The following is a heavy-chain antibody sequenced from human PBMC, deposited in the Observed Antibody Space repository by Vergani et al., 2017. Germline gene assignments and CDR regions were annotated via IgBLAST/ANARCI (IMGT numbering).Heavy chain of an antibody. CDR1: GFTVSSNY. CDR3: AKYLRDSTDGLPDS. D-gene: IGHD2-21*02. Sequence: EVQLVESGGGLVQPGGSLRLSCAASGFTVSSNYMSWVRQAPGKGLEWVSIIYSGGSTYYADAVKGRFTVSRDNSEDILYLQMDSLRSEDTALYYCAKYLRDSTDGLPDSWGPGTLVIVSS. V-gene: IGHV3-66*02. J-gene: IGHJ4*02. CDR2: IYSGGST.